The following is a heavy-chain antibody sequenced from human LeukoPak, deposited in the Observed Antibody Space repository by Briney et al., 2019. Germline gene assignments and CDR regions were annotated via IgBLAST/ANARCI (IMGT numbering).Heavy chain of an antibody. D-gene: IGHD4-17*01. CDR1: GFSSSTYS. V-gene: IGHV3-21*01. Sequence: GGSLRLSCAASGFSSSTYSMNWVRQAPGKGLEWVSSISGSSSYIYYADSVKGRFTISRDNAKNSLYLQMNSLRAEDTAVYYCARGLLRRAFDYWGQGTLVTVSS. CDR3: ARGLLRRAFDY. CDR2: ISGSSSYI. J-gene: IGHJ4*02.